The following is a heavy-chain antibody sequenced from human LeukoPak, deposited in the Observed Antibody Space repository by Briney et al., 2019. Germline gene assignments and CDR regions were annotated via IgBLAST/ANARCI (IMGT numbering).Heavy chain of an antibody. CDR2: VWYDGSKT. J-gene: IGHJ4*02. D-gene: IGHD3-22*01. Sequence: SGGSLRLSCAASGFTFSSYAMSWARQAPGKGLEWVAVVWYDGSKTYSADSVKGRITISRDDSKNTLYLQMNSLRAEDTAVYYCARGVDYYDSSGTIDYWGQGTLVTVSS. CDR1: GFTFSSYA. CDR3: ARGVDYYDSSGTIDY. V-gene: IGHV3-33*08.